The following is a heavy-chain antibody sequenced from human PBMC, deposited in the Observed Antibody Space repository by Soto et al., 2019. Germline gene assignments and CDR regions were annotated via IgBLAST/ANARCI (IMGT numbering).Heavy chain of an antibody. CDR2: INPNSGGT. D-gene: IGHD3-22*01. CDR3: ARGNGPVVVTLRAGVWFDP. J-gene: IGHJ5*02. V-gene: IGHV1-2*04. Sequence: ASVKVSCKASGYTFTGYYMHWVRQAPGQGLEWMGWINPNSGGTNYAQKFQGWVTMTRDTSISTAYMELSRLRSDDTAVYYCARGNGPVVVTLRAGVWFDPWGQGTLVTVSS. CDR1: GYTFTGYY.